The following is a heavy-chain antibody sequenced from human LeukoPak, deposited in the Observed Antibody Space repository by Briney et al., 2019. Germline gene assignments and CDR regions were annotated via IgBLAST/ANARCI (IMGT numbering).Heavy chain of an antibody. D-gene: IGHD2-2*01. J-gene: IGHJ6*02. CDR3: ARPRAVVPAGVNYYYYGMDV. Sequence: PSETLSLTCAVYGGSFSGYYWSWIRQPPGKGLEWIGEINHSGSTNYNPSLKSRVTISVDTSKNQFSLKLSSVTAADTAVYYCARPRAVVPAGVNYYYYGMDVWGQGTTVTVSS. CDR2: INHSGST. CDR1: GGSFSGYY. V-gene: IGHV4-34*01.